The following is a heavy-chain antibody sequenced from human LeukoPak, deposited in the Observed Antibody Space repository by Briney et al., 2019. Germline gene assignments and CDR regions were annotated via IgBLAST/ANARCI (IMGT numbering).Heavy chain of an antibody. CDR1: GASISSHY. V-gene: IGHV4-59*11. CDR3: ARVLAIFGLDTTDFYMDV. J-gene: IGHJ6*03. CDR2: TSGSI. D-gene: IGHD3/OR15-3a*01. Sequence: PSETLSLTCAVSGASISSHYWSWIRQPPGKGLEWIGYTSGSISDNPSLKSRVAVSVDPSQNQVSLSLISVTAADTAVYYCARVLAIFGLDTTDFYMDVWGKGTTVTVSS.